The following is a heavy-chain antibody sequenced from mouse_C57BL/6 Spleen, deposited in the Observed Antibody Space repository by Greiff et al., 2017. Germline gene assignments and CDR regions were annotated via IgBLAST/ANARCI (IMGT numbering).Heavy chain of an antibody. CDR1: GYTFTSYT. Sequence: QVQLQQSGADLARPGASVKMSCKASGYTFTSYTMHWVKQRPGQGLEWIGYINPSSGYTKYNQKFKDKATLTADKSSSTAYMQLSSLTSEDSAVYYCARDYDYAMDYWGQGTSVTVSS. J-gene: IGHJ4*01. CDR2: INPSSGYT. D-gene: IGHD2-4*01. CDR3: ARDYDYAMDY. V-gene: IGHV1-4*01.